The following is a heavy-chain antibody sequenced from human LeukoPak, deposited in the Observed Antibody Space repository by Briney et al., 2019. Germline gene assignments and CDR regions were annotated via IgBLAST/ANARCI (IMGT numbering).Heavy chain of an antibody. Sequence: KPSETLSLTCTVSGGSISGYYCSWIRQPPRKGLEWIGYIYYSGSTNYNASLKSRVIISVDTSKNQFSLKLSSVTAADTAVYYCARGARGYSYGWGQGTLVTVSS. CDR1: GGSISGYY. J-gene: IGHJ4*02. D-gene: IGHD5-18*01. CDR3: ARGARGYSYG. V-gene: IGHV4-59*08. CDR2: IYYSGST.